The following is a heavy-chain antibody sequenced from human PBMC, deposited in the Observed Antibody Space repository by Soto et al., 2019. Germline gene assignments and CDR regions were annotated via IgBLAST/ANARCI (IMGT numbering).Heavy chain of an antibody. Sequence: GGSLRLSCAASGFTFSSYSMNWVRQAPGKGLEWVSYISSSSSTIYYADFVKGRITISRDNAKNSLYLQMNSLRAEDTAVYYCARPDCSGGSCYALDAFDIWGQGTMVTVSS. J-gene: IGHJ3*02. D-gene: IGHD2-15*01. CDR3: ARPDCSGGSCYALDAFDI. CDR1: GFTFSSYS. CDR2: ISSSSSTI. V-gene: IGHV3-48*01.